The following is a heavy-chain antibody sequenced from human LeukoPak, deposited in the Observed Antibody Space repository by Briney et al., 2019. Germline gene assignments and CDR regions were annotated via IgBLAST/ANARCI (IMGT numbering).Heavy chain of an antibody. Sequence: TGGSLRLSCAASGFTFSSYSMNWVRQAPGKGLEWVSSISSSSSYIYYADSVKGRFTISRDNAKNSLYLQMNSLRAEDTAVYYCARGAFGYDTDTGFDYWGQGTLVTVSS. V-gene: IGHV3-21*01. D-gene: IGHD3-9*01. CDR3: ARGAFGYDTDTGFDY. J-gene: IGHJ4*02. CDR1: GFTFSSYS. CDR2: ISSSSSYI.